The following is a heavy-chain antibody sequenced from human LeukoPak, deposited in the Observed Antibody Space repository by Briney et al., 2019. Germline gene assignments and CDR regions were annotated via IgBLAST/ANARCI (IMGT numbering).Heavy chain of an antibody. V-gene: IGHV4-59*01. Sequence: SETLSLTCTVSGGSISSYYWSWIRQPPGKGLEWIGYIYYSGSTNYNPSLKSRVTISVDTSKNQFSLKLRYVTAADTAVYYCARASYYYDSSGYADFDYWGQGTLVTVSS. CDR3: ARASYYYDSSGYADFDY. CDR1: GGSISSYY. CDR2: IYYSGST. D-gene: IGHD3-22*01. J-gene: IGHJ4*02.